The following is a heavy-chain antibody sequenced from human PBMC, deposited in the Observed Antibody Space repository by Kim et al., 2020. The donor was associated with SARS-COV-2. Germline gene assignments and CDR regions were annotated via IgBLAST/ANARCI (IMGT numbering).Heavy chain of an antibody. CDR2: ISSSSSTI. D-gene: IGHD3-22*01. J-gene: IGHJ3*02. Sequence: GGSLRLSCAASGFTFSSYSMNWVRQAPGKGLEWVSYISSSSSTIYYADSVKGRFTISRDNAKNSLYLQMNSLRAEDTAVYYCARADSSGYYGLVGDAFDIWGQGTMVTVSS. CDR1: GFTFSSYS. CDR3: ARADSSGYYGLVGDAFDI. V-gene: IGHV3-48*04.